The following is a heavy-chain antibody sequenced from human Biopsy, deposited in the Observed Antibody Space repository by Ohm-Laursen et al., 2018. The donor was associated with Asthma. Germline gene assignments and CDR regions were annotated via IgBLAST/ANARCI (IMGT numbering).Heavy chain of an antibody. CDR1: GFSLDDYT. CDR2: INGNGGSI. CDR3: ARDRAVTGLNDAFDA. V-gene: IGHV3-20*04. D-gene: IGHD4-17*01. J-gene: IGHJ3*01. Sequence: GSLRLSCAASGFSLDDYTMNWVRHAPGKGLEWVSGINGNGGSIGYADSVKGRFTISRDNAKNSQYLQMNSLRAEDTALYYCARDRAVTGLNDAFDAWGQGTMVTVSS.